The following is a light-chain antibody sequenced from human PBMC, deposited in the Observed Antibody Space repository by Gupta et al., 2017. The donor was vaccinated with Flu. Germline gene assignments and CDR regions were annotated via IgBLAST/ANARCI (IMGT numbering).Light chain of an antibody. CDR2: AKN. Sequence: QTVRITCQGDSLRSSYASWYQQKPGQAPVLVIEAKNNRPSGIPDRFSGASSGNTASLNITGAQAEDEADYYWNSRDSSDNHHAVFGGGTKMTVL. CDR1: SLRSSY. V-gene: IGLV3-19*01. J-gene: IGLJ7*01. CDR3: NSRDSSDNHHAV.